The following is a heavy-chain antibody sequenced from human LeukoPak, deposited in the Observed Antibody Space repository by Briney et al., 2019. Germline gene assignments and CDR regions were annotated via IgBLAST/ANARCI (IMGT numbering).Heavy chain of an antibody. CDR3: ARGREVAATVAY. Sequence: ASVNVSCKASGYTFTDYYMHWVRQAPGQGLEWMGWINTISGGTNYAQKFQGRVTMTRDTSNSTAYMELSRLTSDDTAVYYCARGREVAATVAYWGQGTLVTVSS. CDR2: INTISGGT. V-gene: IGHV1-2*02. J-gene: IGHJ4*02. D-gene: IGHD2-15*01. CDR1: GYTFTDYY.